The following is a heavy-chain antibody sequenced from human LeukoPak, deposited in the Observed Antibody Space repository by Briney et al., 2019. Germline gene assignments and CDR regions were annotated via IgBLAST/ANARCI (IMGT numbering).Heavy chain of an antibody. CDR1: GGSISSHF. CDR2: IYHSGGT. CDR3: ARLGDYYYYYMDV. Sequence: KPSETLSLTCTVSGGSISSHFWSWIRQPPGKGLEWIGYIYHSGGTNYNPSLKSRVTISVDTSKTQFSLKLSSVTAADTAVYYCARLGDYYYYYMDVWGKGTTVTVSS. J-gene: IGHJ6*03. D-gene: IGHD3-16*01. V-gene: IGHV4-59*08.